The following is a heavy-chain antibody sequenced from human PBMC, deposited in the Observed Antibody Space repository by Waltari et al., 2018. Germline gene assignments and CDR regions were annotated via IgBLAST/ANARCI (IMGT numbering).Heavy chain of an antibody. J-gene: IGHJ3*02. D-gene: IGHD3-10*01. Sequence: QVQLQESGPGLVKPSETLSLTCTVSGGSISSHYWSWIRQPPGKGLEWIGYIYYSGSTNPNPSLKSRVTISVDTSKNTLYLQMNSLRAEDTAMYYCAKDGRANTGPDAFDIWGQGTMVTVSS. CDR3: AKDGRANTGPDAFDI. V-gene: IGHV4-59*11. CDR2: IYYSGST. CDR1: GGSISSHY.